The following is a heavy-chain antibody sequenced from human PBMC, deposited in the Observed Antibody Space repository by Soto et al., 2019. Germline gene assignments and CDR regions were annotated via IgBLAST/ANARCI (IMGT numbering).Heavy chain of an antibody. CDR2: IYYTGST. CDR1: GASIRSGGYY. Sequence: TSETLSLTCSFSGASIRSGGYYWSWLRQSPGKGLEWIGHIYYTGSTFYSPSLKSRLTISLDTSKDQFSLDLRSVTAADTAMYYCARIEMASIKWGRGTLVTVSS. CDR3: ARIEMASIK. J-gene: IGHJ4*02. V-gene: IGHV4-31*03.